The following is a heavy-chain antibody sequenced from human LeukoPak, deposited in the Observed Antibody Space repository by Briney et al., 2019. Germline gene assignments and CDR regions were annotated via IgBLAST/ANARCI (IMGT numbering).Heavy chain of an antibody. CDR2: INPNSGGT. V-gene: IGHV1-2*02. CDR1: GYTFTGYY. Sequence: ASVKVSCKASGYTFTGYYMHWVRQAPGQGLEWMGWINPNSGGTNYAQKFQGRVTMTRDTSISTAYMEVSRLRSNDTAVYYCARASIPAAGPALIDYWGQGTLVTVSS. J-gene: IGHJ4*02. D-gene: IGHD6-19*01. CDR3: ARASIPAAGPALIDY.